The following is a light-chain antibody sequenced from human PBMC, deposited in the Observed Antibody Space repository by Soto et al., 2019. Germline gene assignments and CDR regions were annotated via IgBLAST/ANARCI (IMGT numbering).Light chain of an antibody. J-gene: IGLJ1*01. Sequence: QSVLNQPASVSGSPGQSITISRPRTNSEVGSYNLVSWYQQHPGKAPKLMIYEGSKRPSGVSNRFSGSKSGNTASLTISGLQAEDEADYYCCSYAGSSTFPYVFGTGTKVTVL. CDR1: NSEVGSYNL. V-gene: IGLV2-23*03. CDR2: EGS. CDR3: CSYAGSSTFPYV.